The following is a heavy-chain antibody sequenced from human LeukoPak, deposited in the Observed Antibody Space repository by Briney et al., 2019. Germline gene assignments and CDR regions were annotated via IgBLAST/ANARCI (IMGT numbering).Heavy chain of an antibody. CDR1: SGSISSYH. CDR2: ISYSGST. CDR3: AGGGYCGRSSCFAPLFDY. J-gene: IGHJ4*02. D-gene: IGHD2-2*01. V-gene: IGHV4-59*01. Sequence: SETLSLTCTVSSGSISSYHWSWIRQPPGKGLEWIGYISYSGSTNYNPSLKSRVTLSVDTSKSQFSLRLNSLTAADTAVYYCAGGGYCGRSSCFAPLFDYWGQGILVTVSS.